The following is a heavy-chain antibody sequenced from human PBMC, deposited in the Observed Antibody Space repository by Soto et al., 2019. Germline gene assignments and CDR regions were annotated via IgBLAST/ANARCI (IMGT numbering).Heavy chain of an antibody. D-gene: IGHD3-3*01. Sequence: GESLKISCAASGFTFSNAWMSWVRQAPGKGLEWVGRIKSKTDGGTTDYAAPVKGRFTISRDDSKNTLYLQMNSLKTEDTTVYYCTTDRFWSGYYEYYMDVWGKGTTVTVSS. CDR2: IKSKTDGGTT. J-gene: IGHJ6*03. V-gene: IGHV3-15*01. CDR3: TTDRFWSGYYEYYMDV. CDR1: GFTFSNAW.